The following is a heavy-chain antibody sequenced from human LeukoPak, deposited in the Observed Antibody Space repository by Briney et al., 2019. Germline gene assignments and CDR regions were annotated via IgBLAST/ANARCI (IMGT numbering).Heavy chain of an antibody. J-gene: IGHJ4*02. CDR2: INYSGST. Sequence: PSETLSLTCTVSGGSISSSNCYWGWIRQPPGKGLEWIGSINYSGSTSYNPSLKSRVTIPVDTPKNQFSLKLSSVTAADTAVYYCARGSTWSDYWGQGTLVTVSS. V-gene: IGHV4-39*01. CDR1: GGSISSSNCY. D-gene: IGHD6-13*01. CDR3: ARGSTWSDY.